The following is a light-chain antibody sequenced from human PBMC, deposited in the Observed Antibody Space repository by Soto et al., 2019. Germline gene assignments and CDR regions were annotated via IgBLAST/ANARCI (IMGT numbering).Light chain of an antibody. Sequence: DIQMTQSPSSVYASVGARVTITFSASQRSSSWLAWYRQKPGKAPKLLIYAASSLQSGVPPWFTVSGSGTDVTLTISSLQHEDFATYYWQQSNTFPLTVRGGTKVEIK. J-gene: IGKJ4*01. V-gene: IGKV1-12*01. CDR2: AAS. CDR3: QQSNTFPLT. CDR1: QRSSSW.